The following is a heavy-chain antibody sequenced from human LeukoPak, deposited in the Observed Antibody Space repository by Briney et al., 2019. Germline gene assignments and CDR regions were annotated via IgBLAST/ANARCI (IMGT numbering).Heavy chain of an antibody. CDR1: GFSFSNYG. Sequence: GGSLRLSCIASGFSFSNYGMHWVRQAPGKGLEWVAFTRYYESSKYYADSVKGRFTISRDNSKNTLCLEMNTLRPEDTAVYYCAADPRAWYFDFWGQGTLVTVSP. V-gene: IGHV3-30*02. CDR2: TRYYESSK. CDR3: AADPRAWYFDF. J-gene: IGHJ4*02.